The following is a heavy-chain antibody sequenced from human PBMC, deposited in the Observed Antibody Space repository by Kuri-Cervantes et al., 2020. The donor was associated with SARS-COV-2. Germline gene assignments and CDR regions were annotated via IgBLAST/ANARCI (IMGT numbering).Heavy chain of an antibody. D-gene: IGHD2-2*01. CDR1: GFTVSSNH. J-gene: IGHJ6*02. CDR2: IYNDGTT. CDR3: AKTTPGSTSRIFYGMEV. Sequence: GESLKISCAASGFTVSSNHMSWVRQAPGKGLEWVSIIYNDGTTYYADSVKGRFTISRDNSKNMVYLQVNNLRAEDTAVYYCAKTTPGSTSRIFYGMEVWGQGTTVTVSS. V-gene: IGHV3-53*01.